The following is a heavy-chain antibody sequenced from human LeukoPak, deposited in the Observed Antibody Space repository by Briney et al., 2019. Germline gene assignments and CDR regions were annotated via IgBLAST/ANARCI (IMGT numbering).Heavy chain of an antibody. J-gene: IGHJ5*02. Sequence: SETLSLTCTVSGGSISSYYWSWIRQPAGKGLEWIGRIYTSGSTNYNPSLKSRVTMSVDTSKNQFSLKLSSVTAADTAVYYCARAGYDFWSSNWFDPWGQGTLVTVSS. CDR3: ARAGYDFWSSNWFDP. D-gene: IGHD3-3*01. V-gene: IGHV4-4*07. CDR2: IYTSGST. CDR1: GGSISSYY.